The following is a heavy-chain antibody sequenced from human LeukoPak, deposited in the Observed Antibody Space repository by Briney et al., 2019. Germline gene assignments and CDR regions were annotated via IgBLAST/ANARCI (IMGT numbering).Heavy chain of an antibody. V-gene: IGHV4-39*07. CDR2: INHSGST. J-gene: IGHJ5*02. Sequence: SETLSLTCTVSGGSISSSSYYWSWIRQPPGNGLEWIGEINHSGSTNYNPSLKSRVTISVDTSKNQFSLKLSSVTAADTAVYYCARDVTLVDPWGQGTLVTVSS. D-gene: IGHD1-14*01. CDR3: ARDVTLVDP. CDR1: GGSISSSSYY.